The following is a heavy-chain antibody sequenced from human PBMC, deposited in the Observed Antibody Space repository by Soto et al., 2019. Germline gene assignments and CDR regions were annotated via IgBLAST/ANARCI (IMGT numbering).Heavy chain of an antibody. J-gene: IGHJ4*02. Sequence: GASVKVSCKXSGGTFSSYAISWVRQAPGQGLEWMGGIIPIFGTANYAQKFQGRVTITADESTSTAYMELSSLRSEDTAVYYCARESAVDYCSGGSCYDVEMATPPSYWGQGTLVTVSS. CDR3: ARESAVDYCSGGSCYDVEMATPPSY. V-gene: IGHV1-69*13. D-gene: IGHD2-15*01. CDR2: IIPIFGTA. CDR1: GGTFSSYA.